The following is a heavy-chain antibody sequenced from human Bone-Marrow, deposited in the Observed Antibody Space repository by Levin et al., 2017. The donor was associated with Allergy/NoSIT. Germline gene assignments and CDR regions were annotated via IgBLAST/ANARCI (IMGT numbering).Heavy chain of an antibody. D-gene: IGHD5/OR15-5a*01. CDR3: ARDTGYSVHDYQPDASDV. CDR1: GFNFHSFP. CDR2: ISYDGNFK. Sequence: PGESLKISCAASGFNFHSFPMHWVRQAPGKGLEWVAIISYDGNFKTYVDSVKGRFTVSRDNSKNTLYLQMGSLRTEDTAVYYCARDTGYSVHDYQPDASDVWGQGTMVIVSS. V-gene: IGHV3-30*04. J-gene: IGHJ3*01.